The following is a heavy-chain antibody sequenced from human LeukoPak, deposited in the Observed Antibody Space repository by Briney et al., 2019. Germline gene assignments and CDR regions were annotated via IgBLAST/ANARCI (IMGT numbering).Heavy chain of an antibody. J-gene: IGHJ4*02. V-gene: IGHV1-2*02. CDR2: INPNSGGT. CDR3: AREHPLAVAADY. CDR1: GYTFTGYY. D-gene: IGHD6-19*01. Sequence: RASAKVSCKASGYTFTGYYMHWVRQAPGQGLEWMGWINPNSGGTNYAQKFQGRVTMTRDTSISTAYMELSRLRSDDTAVYYCAREHPLAVAADYWGQGTLVTVSS.